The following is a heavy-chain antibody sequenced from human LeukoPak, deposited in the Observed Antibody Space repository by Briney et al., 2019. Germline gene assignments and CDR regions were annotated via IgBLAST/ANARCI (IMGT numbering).Heavy chain of an antibody. CDR2: IYYSGST. J-gene: IGHJ4*02. CDR3: ARTKSRYSYASAIDF. Sequence: SETLSLTCTVSGGSVSSGSYYWSWIRQPPGKGLEWIGYIYYSGSTNYNPSLKSRVTISVDTSKNQFSLKLSSVTAADTAVYYCARTKSRYSYASAIDFWGQGTLVTVSS. CDR1: GGSVSSGSYY. V-gene: IGHV4-61*01. D-gene: IGHD5-18*01.